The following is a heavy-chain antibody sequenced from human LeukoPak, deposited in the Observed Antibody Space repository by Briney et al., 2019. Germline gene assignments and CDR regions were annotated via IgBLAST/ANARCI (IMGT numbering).Heavy chain of an antibody. D-gene: IGHD1-1*01. CDR1: GGSISGYY. Sequence: SETLSLTCTVSGGSISGYYWSWIRQPAGKGLEWIGRIYTSGSTNYNPSLKSRVTMSVDTSKNQFSLKLSSVTAADTVVYYCARWNRYYYYMDVWGKGTTVTVSS. V-gene: IGHV4-4*07. CDR3: ARWNRYYYYMDV. CDR2: IYTSGST. J-gene: IGHJ6*03.